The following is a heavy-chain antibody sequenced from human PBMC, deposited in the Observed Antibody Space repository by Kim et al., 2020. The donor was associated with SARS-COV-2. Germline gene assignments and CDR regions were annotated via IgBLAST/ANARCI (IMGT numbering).Heavy chain of an antibody. CDR2: IYHSGST. D-gene: IGHD6-19*01. J-gene: IGHJ6*02. CDR1: GGSISSSNW. CDR3: ARARVTHGYIAVAGNGMDV. Sequence: SETLSLTCAVSGGSISSSNWWSWVRQPPGKGLEWIGEIYHSGSTNYNPSLKSRVTISVDKSKNQFSLKLSSVTAADTAVYYCARARVTHGYIAVAGNGMDVWGQGTTVTVSS. V-gene: IGHV4-4*02.